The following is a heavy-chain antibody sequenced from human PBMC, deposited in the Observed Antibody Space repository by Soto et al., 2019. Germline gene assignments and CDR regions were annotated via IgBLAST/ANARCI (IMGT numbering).Heavy chain of an antibody. J-gene: IGHJ4*02. V-gene: IGHV3-21*06. CDR1: GCSFRSYY. D-gene: IGHD3-10*01. Sequence: GGSLRLSCAASGCSFRSYYLNWVRQAPGRGLEWVSSISPSSSFLSYADSVKGRFTISRDNAKSSVHLQMNSLRAEDTAVYFCARVGTDYGSGSPYYSDYWGQGTLVTVSS. CDR2: ISPSSSFL. CDR3: ARVGTDYGSGSPYYSDY.